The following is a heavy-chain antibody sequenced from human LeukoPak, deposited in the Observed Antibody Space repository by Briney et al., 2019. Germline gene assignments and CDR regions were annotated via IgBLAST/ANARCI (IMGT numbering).Heavy chain of an antibody. D-gene: IGHD2-15*01. CDR2: MSYDGSNK. V-gene: IGHV3-30*04. J-gene: IGHJ4*02. CDR1: GFTFDLYA. Sequence: GGSLRLSCAASGFTFDLYAMHWGRQAPGRGLEWVAVMSYDGSNKYYAESVKGRFTISRDNSRNTLHLQMSSLRVADTAVYYCARDQVELCSSGSCYVIDNWGPGTLVAVSS. CDR3: ARDQVELCSSGSCYVIDN.